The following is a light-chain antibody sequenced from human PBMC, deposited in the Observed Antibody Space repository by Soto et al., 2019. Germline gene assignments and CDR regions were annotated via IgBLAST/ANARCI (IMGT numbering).Light chain of an antibody. CDR2: AAF. V-gene: IGKV1-39*01. Sequence: DIPMTQSPSSLSASVGDRVTITCRASQSISSYLNWYQQKPGKAPKLLIYAAFSLQSGVPSRFSGSGSGTDFTLAISSLQPEDFATYYCQQSYSTPYTFGQGTKLAIK. J-gene: IGKJ2*01. CDR3: QQSYSTPYT. CDR1: QSISSY.